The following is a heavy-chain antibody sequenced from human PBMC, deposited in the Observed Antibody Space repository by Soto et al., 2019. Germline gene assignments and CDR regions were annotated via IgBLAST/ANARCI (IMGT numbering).Heavy chain of an antibody. CDR2: INPNSGGT. D-gene: IGHD3-22*01. V-gene: IGHV1-2*02. Sequence: EASVKVSCKASGYTFTVYYMHWVRQAPAQGLEWMGWINPNSGGTNYAQKFQGRVTMTRDTSISTAYMELSRLRSDDTAVYYCTTSYDSSGQFDYWGQGTLVTVSS. CDR1: GYTFTVYY. J-gene: IGHJ4*02. CDR3: TTSYDSSGQFDY.